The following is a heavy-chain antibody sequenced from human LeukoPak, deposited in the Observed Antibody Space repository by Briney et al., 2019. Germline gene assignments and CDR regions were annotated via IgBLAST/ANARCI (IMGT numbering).Heavy chain of an antibody. V-gene: IGHV4-61*02. CDR1: GGSISSGSYY. CDR3: ARGREDYYDSSGFDY. D-gene: IGHD3-22*01. Sequence: TLSLTCTVSGGSISSGSYYWSWIRQPAGKGLEWIGRIYTSGSTSYNPSLKSRVTISVDTSKNQFSLKLSSVTAADTAVYYCARGREDYYDSSGFDYWGQGTLVTVSS. CDR2: IYTSGST. J-gene: IGHJ4*02.